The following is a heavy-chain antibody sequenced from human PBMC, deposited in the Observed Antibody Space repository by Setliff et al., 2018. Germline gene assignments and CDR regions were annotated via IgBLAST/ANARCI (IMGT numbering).Heavy chain of an antibody. Sequence: GASVKVSCKASGYTLSKYYMHWVRQAPGQGLEWMGIINPSGGLTKYAQKFQGRVTMTSDTSTNTVYLEVSSLRSEDTAVYFCARDRFYNSWSGTSITAPHDAFDIWGKGTMVTVAS. D-gene: IGHD3-3*01. CDR1: GYTLSKYY. CDR3: ARDRFYNSWSGTSITAPHDAFDI. J-gene: IGHJ3*02. CDR2: INPSGGLT. V-gene: IGHV1-46*03.